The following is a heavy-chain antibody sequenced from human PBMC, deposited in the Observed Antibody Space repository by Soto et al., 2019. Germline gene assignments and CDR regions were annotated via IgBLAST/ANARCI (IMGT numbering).Heavy chain of an antibody. J-gene: IGHJ4*02. V-gene: IGHV3-53*04. Sequence: GGSLRLSCAASGLTFSGYAMSWVRQAPGKGLEWVSVIYSGGSTYYADSVKGRFTISRHNSKNTLYLQMNSLRAEDTAVYYCARGPYDSSGYYYFDYWGQGTLVTVSS. CDR1: GLTFSGYA. CDR3: ARGPYDSSGYYYFDY. CDR2: IYSGGST. D-gene: IGHD3-22*01.